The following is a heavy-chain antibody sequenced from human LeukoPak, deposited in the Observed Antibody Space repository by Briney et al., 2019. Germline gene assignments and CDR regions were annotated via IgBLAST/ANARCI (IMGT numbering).Heavy chain of an antibody. J-gene: IGHJ4*02. CDR3: ARANYYGSGKKDLDY. CDR2: MNPNSGNT. D-gene: IGHD3-10*01. CDR1: GYTFTTYD. V-gene: IGHV1-8*01. Sequence: ASVTVSCKASGYTFTTYDINWVRQATGQGLEWMGWMNPNSGNTGYAQKFQGRVTMTRNTSMSTAYMELNRLRSEDTAVYYCARANYYGSGKKDLDYWGQGTLVTVSS.